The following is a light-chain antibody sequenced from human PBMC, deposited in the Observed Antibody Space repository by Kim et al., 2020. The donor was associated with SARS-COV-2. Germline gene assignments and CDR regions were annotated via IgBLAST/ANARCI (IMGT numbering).Light chain of an antibody. J-gene: IGLJ1*01. CDR3: SSYTRSSTRV. Sequence: QSALTQPASVSGSPGQSITISCTGTSSDVGGFNSVSWYQQHPGKAPQLLIYNVGHRPSGVSDRFSGSNSGNTASLTISGLQAEDEADYYCSSYTRSSTRVFGTGTKVTVL. CDR1: SSDVGGFNS. V-gene: IGLV2-14*03. CDR2: NVG.